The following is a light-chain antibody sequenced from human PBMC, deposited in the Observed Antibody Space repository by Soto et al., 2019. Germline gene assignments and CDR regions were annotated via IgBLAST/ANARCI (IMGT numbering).Light chain of an antibody. CDR2: DAS. Sequence: EIVLTQSPATLSLSPGERATLSCRASQSVSSYLAWYQHKPGQAPRLLIYDASNRATGIPARFSGSGSGTGFTLTISSLEPEDFAVYYCQQRSNLPLTFGGGTKVDIK. V-gene: IGKV3-11*01. CDR3: QQRSNLPLT. J-gene: IGKJ4*01. CDR1: QSVSSY.